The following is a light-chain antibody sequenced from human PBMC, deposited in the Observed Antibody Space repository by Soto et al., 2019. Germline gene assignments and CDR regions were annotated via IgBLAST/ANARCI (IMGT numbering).Light chain of an antibody. CDR1: RRDVGGYNY. V-gene: IGLV2-14*01. CDR2: EVT. Sequence: SALTQPASVSGPPGQSITISCTGTRRDVGGYNYVSWYQQYPGKSPKLLIYEVTHRPSGVSNRFSGSKSGNTVSLTISGLQAEDEADYYCSSYTISNTLPFVFGTGTKVTVL. J-gene: IGLJ1*01. CDR3: SSYTISNTLPFV.